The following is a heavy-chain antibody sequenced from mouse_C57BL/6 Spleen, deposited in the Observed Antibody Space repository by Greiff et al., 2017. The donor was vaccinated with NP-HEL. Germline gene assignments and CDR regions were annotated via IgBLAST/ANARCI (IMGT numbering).Heavy chain of an antibody. CDR3: ARRGDYFDY. CDR2: IYPSDSET. Sequence: QVQLKQPGAELVRPGSSVKLSCKASGYTFTSYWLDWVKQRPGQGLEWIGNIYPSDSETHYNQKFKDKATLTVDKSSSTAYMQLSSLTSEDSAVYYCARRGDYFDYWGQGTTLTVSS. J-gene: IGHJ2*01. CDR1: GYTFTSYW. V-gene: IGHV1-61*01.